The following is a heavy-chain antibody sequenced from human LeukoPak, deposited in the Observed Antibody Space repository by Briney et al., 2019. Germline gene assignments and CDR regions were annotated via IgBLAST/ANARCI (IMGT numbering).Heavy chain of an antibody. D-gene: IGHD3-22*01. V-gene: IGHV3-33*01. Sequence: PGGSLRLSCAASGFTFSSYGMHWVRQAPGKGLEWVAVIWYDGSNKYYADSVKGRFTISRDNSKNTLYLQMNSLRAEDTAVYYCARDYDSSGYYLYYYYYYGMDVWGQGTTVTVSS. J-gene: IGHJ6*02. CDR2: IWYDGSNK. CDR3: ARDYDSSGYYLYYYYYYGMDV. CDR1: GFTFSSYG.